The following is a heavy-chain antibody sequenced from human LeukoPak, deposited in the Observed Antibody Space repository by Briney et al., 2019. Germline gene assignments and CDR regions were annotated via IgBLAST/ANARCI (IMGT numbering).Heavy chain of an antibody. CDR1: GFTFSSYA. V-gene: IGHV3-23*01. D-gene: IGHD3-22*01. J-gene: IGHJ4*02. CDR2: ISGSGGST. CDR3: ARDEDSSGYPDY. Sequence: GGSLRLSCAASGFTFSSYAMSWVRQAPGKGLEWVSAISGSGGSTYYADSVKGRFTISRDNSKNTLYLQMNSLRAEDTAVYYCARDEDSSGYPDYWGQGTLVTVSS.